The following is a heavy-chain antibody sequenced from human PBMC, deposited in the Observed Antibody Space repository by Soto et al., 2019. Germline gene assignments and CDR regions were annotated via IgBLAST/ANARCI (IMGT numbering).Heavy chain of an antibody. CDR2: ISGSGDNT. J-gene: IGHJ4*02. Sequence: GGSRRSSFAASGFTLSKYAVSWVRQAPGKGLQLVSTISGSGDNTYYADSVKGRFTISRDTSKSKLFLQMTGLGAEETAIYYCARDLVPADVSGAFYSWGQGT. CDR3: ARDLVPADVSGAFYS. V-gene: IGHV3-23*01. CDR1: GFTLSKYA. D-gene: IGHD2-2*01.